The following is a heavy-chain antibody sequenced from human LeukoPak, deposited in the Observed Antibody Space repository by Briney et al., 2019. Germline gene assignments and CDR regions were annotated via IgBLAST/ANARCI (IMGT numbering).Heavy chain of an antibody. CDR1: GFTFSNYY. J-gene: IGHJ6*04. CDR2: ISSSDSTI. Sequence: GGSLRLSCAASGFTFSNYYMSWVRQAPGKGLEWVSYISSSDSTIYYADSVKGRFTISRDNAKNSLYLQMNSLRAEDTAVYYCAELGITMIGGVWGKGTTVTISS. CDR3: AELGITMIGGV. V-gene: IGHV3-11*04. D-gene: IGHD3-10*02.